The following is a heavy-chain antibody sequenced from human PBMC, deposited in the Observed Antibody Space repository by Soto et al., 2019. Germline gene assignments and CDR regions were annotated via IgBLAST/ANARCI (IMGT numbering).Heavy chain of an antibody. CDR3: AKSHSDYYYMDV. Sequence: GGSMRLSCAASGFTFSSYAMSWVRQAPGKGLEWVSAISGSGGSTYYADSVKGRFTISRDNSKNTLYLQMNSLRAEDTAVYYCAKSHSDYYYMDVWGKGTTVTVSS. CDR2: ISGSGGST. J-gene: IGHJ6*03. CDR1: GFTFSSYA. V-gene: IGHV3-23*01.